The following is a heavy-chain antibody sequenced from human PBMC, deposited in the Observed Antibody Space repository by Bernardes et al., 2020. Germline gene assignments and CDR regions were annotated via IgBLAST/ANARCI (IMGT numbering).Heavy chain of an antibody. D-gene: IGHD2-2*01. CDR2: INHSGST. J-gene: IGHJ6*02. CDR1: GGSFSGYY. V-gene: IGHV4-34*01. CDR3: AGELRVVVPAALGFGYYYYYGMDV. Sequence: SESLSLTCGAYGGSFSGYYWSWSRQPPGKGLEWIGEINHSGSTNYNPSPKSRVTISVDTSKNQFSLKLSSVTAADTAVYYCAGELRVVVPAALGFGYYYYYGMDVWGQGTTVTVSS.